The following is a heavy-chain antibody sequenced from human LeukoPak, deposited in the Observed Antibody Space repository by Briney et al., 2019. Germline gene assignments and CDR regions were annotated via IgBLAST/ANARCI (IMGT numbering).Heavy chain of an antibody. J-gene: IGHJ6*02. V-gene: IGHV3-23*01. CDR1: GFTFSSYA. Sequence: GGSLRLSCAASGFTFSSYAMHWVRQAPGKGLEWVSAITSGGTTYYADSVKGRFTVSSDDSKNKLYVQMSSLRAEDTAVYYCARDQLSSTYFYYYGMDVWGQGTTVTVSS. CDR3: ARDQLSSTYFYYYGMDV. CDR2: ITSGGTT. D-gene: IGHD6-13*01.